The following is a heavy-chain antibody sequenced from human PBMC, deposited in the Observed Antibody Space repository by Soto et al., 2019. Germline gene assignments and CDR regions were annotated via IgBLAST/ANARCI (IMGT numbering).Heavy chain of an antibody. CDR3: ARFESYYDFWSGYYSGARYYYGMDV. D-gene: IGHD3-3*01. CDR1: GYSFTSYW. Sequence: AGESLKISCKGSGYSFTSYWIGWVRQMPGKGLEWMGIIYPGDSDTRYSPSFQGQVTISADKSISTAYLQWSSLKASDTAMYYCARFESYYDFWSGYYSGARYYYGMDVWGQGTTVTVSS. V-gene: IGHV5-51*01. J-gene: IGHJ6*02. CDR2: IYPGDSDT.